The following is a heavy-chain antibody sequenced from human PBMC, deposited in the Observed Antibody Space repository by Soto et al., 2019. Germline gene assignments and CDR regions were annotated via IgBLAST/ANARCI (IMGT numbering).Heavy chain of an antibody. CDR2: IIPILGIA. CDR1: GGTFSSYT. CDR3: ARVELGYCSGGSCYSGSDY. Sequence: ASVKVSCKASGGTFSSYTISWVRQAPGQGLEWMGRIIPILGIANYAQKFQGRVTITADKSTSTAYMELSSLRSEDTAVYYCARVELGYCSGGSCYSGSDYWGQGTLVTVSS. J-gene: IGHJ4*02. V-gene: IGHV1-69*02. D-gene: IGHD2-15*01.